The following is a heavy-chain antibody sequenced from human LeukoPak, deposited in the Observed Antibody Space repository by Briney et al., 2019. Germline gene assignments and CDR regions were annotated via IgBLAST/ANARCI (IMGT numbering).Heavy chain of an antibody. CDR3: ARLGARQMLEY. J-gene: IGHJ4*02. CDR1: GFSFSSYA. D-gene: IGHD4-17*01. CDR2: ISGDGTRT. V-gene: IGHV3-23*01. Sequence: GGSLRLSCAASGFSFSSYAMTWARQAPVKGLEWVSAISGDGTRTYYADSVKGRFTISRDNSKNTLYLQMNSLRAEDTAVYYCARLGARQMLEYWGQGTLVTVSS.